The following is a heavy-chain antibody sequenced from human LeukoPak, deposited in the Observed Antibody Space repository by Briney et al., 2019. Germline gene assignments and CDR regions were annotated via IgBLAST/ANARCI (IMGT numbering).Heavy chain of an antibody. D-gene: IGHD4-17*01. Sequence: PGGSLRLSCAASGFTFSSYEMTWVRQAPGKGLEWVSYISSSGSTIYYADSVKGRFTISRDNAKDSLYLQMNSLRAEDTAVYYCARASWSRSNYYGMDVWGQGTTVTVSS. V-gene: IGHV3-48*03. CDR2: ISSSGSTI. CDR3: ARASWSRSNYYGMDV. CDR1: GFTFSSYE. J-gene: IGHJ6*02.